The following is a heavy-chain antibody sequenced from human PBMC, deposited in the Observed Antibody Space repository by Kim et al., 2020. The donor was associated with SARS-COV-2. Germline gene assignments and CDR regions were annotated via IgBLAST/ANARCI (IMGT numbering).Heavy chain of an antibody. CDR3: ARKLLWFGDNGMDV. J-gene: IGHJ6*02. CDR1: GFSVNTND. CDR2: IFGSGAT. V-gene: IGHV3-53*01. D-gene: IGHD3-10*01. Sequence: GGSLRLSCAASGFSVNTNDMSWVRQAPGKGLEWVATIFGSGATYFADSAKGRFTISRDNSKNTLYLQMNSLRAEDTAAYHCARKLLWFGDNGMDVWGQGT.